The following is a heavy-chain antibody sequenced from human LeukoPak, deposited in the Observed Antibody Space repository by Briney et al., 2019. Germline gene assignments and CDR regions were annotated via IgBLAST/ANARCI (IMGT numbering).Heavy chain of an antibody. CDR3: ARWPTNNWFDP. Sequence: SETLSLTCSVSGGSIRTYYWSWIRQPPGKGLEWIGYIYYSGSTNYNPSLKSRVTMPVDTSKNQFSLNLSSVTAADTAVYYCARWPTNNWFDPWGQGTLVTVSS. CDR2: IYYSGST. D-gene: IGHD2-2*01. CDR1: GGSIRTYY. J-gene: IGHJ5*02. V-gene: IGHV4-59*01.